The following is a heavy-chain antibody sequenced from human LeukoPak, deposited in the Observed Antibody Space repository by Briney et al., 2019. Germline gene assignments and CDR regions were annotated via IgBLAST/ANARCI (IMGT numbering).Heavy chain of an antibody. V-gene: IGHV3-21*01. Sequence: GGSLRLSCAASGFTFSSYSMNWVRQAPGKGLEWVSSISSSSSYIYYADSVKGRFTISRDNAKNSLYLQMNSLRAEDTAVYYCARDYSAPAAGTHFDYWGQGTLVTVSS. CDR2: ISSSSSYI. J-gene: IGHJ4*02. CDR3: ARDYSAPAAGTHFDY. CDR1: GFTFSSYS. D-gene: IGHD6-19*01.